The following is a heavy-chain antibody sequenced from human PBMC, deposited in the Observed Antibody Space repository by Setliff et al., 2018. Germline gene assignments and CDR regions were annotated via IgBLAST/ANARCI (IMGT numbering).Heavy chain of an antibody. CDR1: GGSISGASIRSYY. CDR3: ARGGTYRYFDY. J-gene: IGHJ4*02. CDR2: VYYSGTT. Sequence: LSLTCTVSGGSISGASIRSYYWSWIRQPPGKGLEFIGYVYYSGTTNYDPSLKSRVTISVDTSKNQFSLKLSSVTAADTAIYYCARGGTYRYFDYWGQGTRVTVS. V-gene: IGHV4-61*01.